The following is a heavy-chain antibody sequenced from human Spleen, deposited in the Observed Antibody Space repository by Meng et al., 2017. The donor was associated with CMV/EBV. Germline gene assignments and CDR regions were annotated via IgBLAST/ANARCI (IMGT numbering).Heavy chain of an antibody. J-gene: IGHJ2*01. CDR3: ARHLAYCTSTSCSPDWYFDL. CDR1: TSFG. CDR2: ISPFNDNT. Sequence: TSFGISGVRQAPGQGLEWMGWISPFNDNTNSAPKFQGRLTLTTDTSTNTAYMVLRSLKSDDTAVYFCARHLAYCTSTSCSPDWYFDLWGRGTLVTVSS. V-gene: IGHV1-18*01. D-gene: IGHD2-2*01.